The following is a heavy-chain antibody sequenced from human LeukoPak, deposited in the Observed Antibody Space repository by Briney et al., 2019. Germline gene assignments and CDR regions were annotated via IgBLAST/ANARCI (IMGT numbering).Heavy chain of an antibody. J-gene: IGHJ6*03. CDR1: GYTFTSYD. CDR3: ARTCITIFGEYYYYYMDV. D-gene: IGHD3-3*01. V-gene: IGHV1-8*03. CDR2: MNPNSGNT. Sequence: GASVKVSCKASGYTFTSYDINLVRQATGQGLEWMGWMNPNSGNTGYAQKFQGRVTITRNTSISTAYMELSSLRSEDTAVYYCARTCITIFGEYYYYYMDVWGKGTTVTVSS.